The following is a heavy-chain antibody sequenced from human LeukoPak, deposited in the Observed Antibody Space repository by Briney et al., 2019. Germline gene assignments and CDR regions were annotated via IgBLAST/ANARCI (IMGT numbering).Heavy chain of an antibody. CDR2: IYYSGSA. D-gene: IGHD3-10*01. J-gene: IGHJ3*02. V-gene: IGHV4-39*07. Sequence: TSETLSLTCTVSGDSISNGCCYWGWIRQPPGKGLEWIGNIYYSGSAYYNPSPKSRVTISVDTSNNHFSLKLSSVTAADTAMYYCARAHYFGSGSRRAFDIWGQGTMVTVSA. CDR1: GDSISNGCCY. CDR3: ARAHYFGSGSRRAFDI.